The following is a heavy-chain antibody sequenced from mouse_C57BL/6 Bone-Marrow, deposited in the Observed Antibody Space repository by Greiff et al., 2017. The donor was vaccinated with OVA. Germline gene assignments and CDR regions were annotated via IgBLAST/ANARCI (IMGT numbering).Heavy chain of an antibody. CDR1: GYTFTSYG. D-gene: IGHD3-3*01. V-gene: IGHV1-81*01. CDR3: AGRRDSRDY. Sequence: QVQLQQSGAELARPGASVKLSCKASGYTFTSYGISWVKQRTGQGLEWIGEIYPRSGNTYYNEKFKGKATLTADKSSSTAYMELRSLTSEDSAVYFCAGRRDSRDYWGQGTTLTVSS. CDR2: IYPRSGNT. J-gene: IGHJ2*01.